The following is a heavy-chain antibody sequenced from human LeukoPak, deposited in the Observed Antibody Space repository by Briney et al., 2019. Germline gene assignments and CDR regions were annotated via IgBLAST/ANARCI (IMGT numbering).Heavy chain of an antibody. CDR1: GYRFTSYW. CDR2: IAPSDSYT. J-gene: IGHJ6*02. Sequence: GESLKISCKGSGYRFTSYWISWVRPMPGKGLEWMGRIAPSDSYTNYSPSFQGHVTISADKSINTAYLQWSSLKASDTAMYYCARQPLDYYGLDVWGQGTTVTVSS. CDR3: ARQPLDYYGLDV. V-gene: IGHV5-10-1*01.